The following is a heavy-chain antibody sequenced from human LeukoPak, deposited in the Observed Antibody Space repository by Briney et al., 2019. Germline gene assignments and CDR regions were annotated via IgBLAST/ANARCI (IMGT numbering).Heavy chain of an antibody. CDR1: GFTFSTFG. Sequence: GGSLRLSCAASGFTFSTFGIHWVRQAPGKGLEWVAVISNDGSNKYYADSVKGRFTISRDDSKNTLYLQMNSLRAEDMAVYYCAKGKGGSGFDSIDIWGQGTMVTVST. D-gene: IGHD3-10*01. J-gene: IGHJ3*02. CDR3: AKGKGGSGFDSIDI. CDR2: ISNDGSNK. V-gene: IGHV3-30*18.